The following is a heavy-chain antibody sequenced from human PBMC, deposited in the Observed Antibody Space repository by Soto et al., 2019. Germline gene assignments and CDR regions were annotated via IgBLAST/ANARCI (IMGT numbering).Heavy chain of an antibody. CDR3: ARVGYSSGWYWADDNWFDP. Sequence: QVQLVQSGAEVKKPGASVKVSCKASGYTFTSYDINWVRQATGQGLEWMGWMNPNSGNTGYAQKFQGRVTMTRNTSIRTAYMERSSLRYEDTAVYYCARVGYSSGWYWADDNWFDPWGQGTLVTVSS. CDR2: MNPNSGNT. V-gene: IGHV1-8*01. J-gene: IGHJ5*02. D-gene: IGHD6-19*01. CDR1: GYTFTSYD.